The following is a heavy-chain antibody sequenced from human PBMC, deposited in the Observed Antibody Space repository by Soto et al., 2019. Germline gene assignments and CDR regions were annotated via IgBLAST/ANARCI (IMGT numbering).Heavy chain of an antibody. CDR1: GRYW. CDR2: IKEDGSEK. Sequence: GGSLRLSCAATGRYWMSWVRQAPGKGLEWVANIKEDGSEKHYVDPVKGRFTISRDNAKKSLYLHMNSLRAEDTAVYYCAGGNYYLDYWGQGTLVTVSS. J-gene: IGHJ4*02. D-gene: IGHD1-26*01. CDR3: AGGNYYLDY. V-gene: IGHV3-7*03.